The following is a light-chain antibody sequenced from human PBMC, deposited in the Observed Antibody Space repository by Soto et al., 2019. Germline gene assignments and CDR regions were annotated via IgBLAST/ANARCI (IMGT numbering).Light chain of an antibody. CDR3: VSYTSSTTYV. V-gene: IGLV2-14*01. CDR2: EVS. CDR1: SSDIGAYDY. Sequence: QSALTQPASVSGSPGQSITVSCTGTSSDIGAYDYVSWYQQHPGKAPKVIISEVSKRPSGVSHRFSGSKSGNTASLTISGLQAEDEAVYYCVSYTSSTTYVFGTGTKLTVL. J-gene: IGLJ1*01.